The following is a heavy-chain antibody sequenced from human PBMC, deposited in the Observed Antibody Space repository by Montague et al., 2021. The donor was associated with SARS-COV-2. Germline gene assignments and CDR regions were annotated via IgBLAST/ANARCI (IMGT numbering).Heavy chain of an antibody. V-gene: IGHV3-21*01. J-gene: IGHJ3*02. CDR2: ISSSSTYI. Sequence: SLRLSCAASGFNFISYDMNWVRQAPGKELEWVSSISSSSTYIHYADSVKGRVTISRDNAKNLVFLQMNSLRAEDTAVYYCARDYTNFDAFDIWGQGTTVTVSA. CDR3: ARDYTNFDAFDI. CDR1: GFNFISYD. D-gene: IGHD2-8*01.